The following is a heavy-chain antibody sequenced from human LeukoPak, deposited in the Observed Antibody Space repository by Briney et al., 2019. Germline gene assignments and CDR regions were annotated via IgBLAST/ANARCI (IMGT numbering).Heavy chain of an antibody. V-gene: IGHV1-69*05. J-gene: IGHJ5*02. CDR2: IIPIFGTA. CDR3: AIVKGYCSSTSCYHQFDP. CDR1: GGTFSSYA. D-gene: IGHD2-2*01. Sequence: SVKVSCKASGGTFSSYAISWVRQAPGQGLEWMGGIIPIFGTANYAQKFQGRVTITTDESTSTAYMELSSLRSEDTAVYYCAIVKGYCSSTSCYHQFDPWGQGTLVTVSS.